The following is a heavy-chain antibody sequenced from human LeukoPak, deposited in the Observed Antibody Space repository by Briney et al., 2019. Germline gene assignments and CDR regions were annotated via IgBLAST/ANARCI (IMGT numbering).Heavy chain of an antibody. CDR1: GGSISSYY. CDR2: IYTSGST. V-gene: IGHV4-4*07. CDR3: ARDTDCSSTSCFPYYYYYMDV. Sequence: PSETLSLTCTVSGGSISSYYWSWIRQPAGKGLEWIGRIYTSGSTNYNPSLKSRVTMSVDTSKNQFSLKLSPVTAADTAVYYCARDTDCSSTSCFPYYYYYMDVWGKGTTVTVSS. D-gene: IGHD2-2*01. J-gene: IGHJ6*03.